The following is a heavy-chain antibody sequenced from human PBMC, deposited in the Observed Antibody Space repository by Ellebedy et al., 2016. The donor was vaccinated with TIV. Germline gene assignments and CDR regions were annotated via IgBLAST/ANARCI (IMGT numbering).Heavy chain of an antibody. D-gene: IGHD3-3*01. CDR1: GFTFGRAW. CDR2: IKSKRDGETT. CDR3: TTGFSTAWHDHC. J-gene: IGHJ4*02. Sequence: PGGSLRLSCAASGFTFGRAWMNWVRQTPGKGLEWVGRIKSKRDGETTEYAAPVKGRFTISRDYSDNMLSLQMNSMKAEDTAVYYCTTGFSTAWHDHCWGQGTLVTVSS. V-gene: IGHV3-15*07.